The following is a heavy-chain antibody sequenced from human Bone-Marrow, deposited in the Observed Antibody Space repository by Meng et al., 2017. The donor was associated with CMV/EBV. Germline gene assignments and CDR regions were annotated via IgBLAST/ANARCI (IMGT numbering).Heavy chain of an antibody. V-gene: IGHV3-74*01. J-gene: IGHJ5*02. CDR3: ATIPSINCFDP. D-gene: IGHD2-21*01. Sequence: GESLKISCAASGFTFSSYWMHWVRQAPGKGLVWVSRINSDGSSTSYADSVKGRFTISRDNSKNTLYLQMSSLRADDTAVYYCATIPSINCFDPWGQGTLVTVSS. CDR2: INSDGSST. CDR1: GFTFSSYW.